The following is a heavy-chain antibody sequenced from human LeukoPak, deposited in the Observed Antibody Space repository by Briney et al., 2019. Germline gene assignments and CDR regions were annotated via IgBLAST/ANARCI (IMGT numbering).Heavy chain of an antibody. V-gene: IGHV1-69*13. CDR1: GGTFISYA. CDR2: IIPIFGTA. Sequence: SVKVSCKASGGTFISYAISWVRQAPGQGLEWMGGIIPIFGTANYAQKFQGRVTITADESTSTAYMELSSLRSEDTAVYYCASCSSTSCSDAFDIWGQGTMVTVSS. CDR3: ASCSSTSCSDAFDI. J-gene: IGHJ3*02. D-gene: IGHD2-2*01.